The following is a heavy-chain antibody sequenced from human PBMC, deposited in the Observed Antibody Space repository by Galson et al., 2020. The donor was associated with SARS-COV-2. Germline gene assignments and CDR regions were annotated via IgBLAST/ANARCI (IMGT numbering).Heavy chain of an antibody. D-gene: IGHD1-26*01. J-gene: IGHJ4*02. Sequence: SETLSLTCTVSGDSVSSAGYYWSWLRQHPGKGPEWIGYIQSSGSTYYNPSLKSRVTISADPSKTHFSLALRSVTAADTAVYYCARVSGAYDTEYWRQGILVIVSS. CDR2: IQSSGST. CDR3: ARVSGAYDTEY. V-gene: IGHV4-31*03. CDR1: GDSVSSAGYY.